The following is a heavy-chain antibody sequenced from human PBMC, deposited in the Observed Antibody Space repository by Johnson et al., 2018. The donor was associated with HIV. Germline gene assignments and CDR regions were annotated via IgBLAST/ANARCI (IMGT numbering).Heavy chain of an antibody. Sequence: VQLVESGGGLVQRGGSLRPSCAASGFTVSSNYMIWFRQAPGKGLEWVSGFHWNGGISGYTDSVKGLFPISRDNAKNSLYLQMNSLRTEDTALFYCARVLTWVFTSGFFGAFDIWGQGTMVTVSS. CDR3: ARVLTWVFTSGFFGAFDI. CDR2: FHWNGGIS. V-gene: IGHV3-20*04. J-gene: IGHJ3*02. CDR1: GFTVSSNY. D-gene: IGHD7-27*01.